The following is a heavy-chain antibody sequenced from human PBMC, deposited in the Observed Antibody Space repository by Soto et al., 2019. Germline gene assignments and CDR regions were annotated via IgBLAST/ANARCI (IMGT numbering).Heavy chain of an antibody. J-gene: IGHJ6*02. Sequence: SVKVSCKASGGTFSSYAISWVRQAPGQGLEWMGGIIPIFGTANYAQKFQSRVTITADESTSTAYMELSSLRSEDTAVYYCARKRACSSTSCYTGPYYYGMDVWGQGTTVTVSS. V-gene: IGHV1-69*13. CDR1: GGTFSSYA. CDR2: IIPIFGTA. CDR3: ARKRACSSTSCYTGPYYYGMDV. D-gene: IGHD2-2*02.